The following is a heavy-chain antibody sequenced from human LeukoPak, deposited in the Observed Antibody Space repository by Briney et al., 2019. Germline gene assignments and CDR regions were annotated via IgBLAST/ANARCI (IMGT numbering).Heavy chain of an antibody. Sequence: GESLKISCQASGYIFATYWIAWVRQLPGKGLECMGSIFPGDSDTKYSASFQGHVIISAGKSTSTAYLQWSSLNDSDTAMYYCARLGYTNSPGDFWGQGTLVTVSS. V-gene: IGHV5-51*01. D-gene: IGHD5-12*01. CDR2: IFPGDSDT. J-gene: IGHJ4*02. CDR3: ARLGYTNSPGDF. CDR1: GYIFATYW.